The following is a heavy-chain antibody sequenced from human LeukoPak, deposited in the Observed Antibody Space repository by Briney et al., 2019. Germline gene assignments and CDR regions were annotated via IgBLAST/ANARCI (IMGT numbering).Heavy chain of an antibody. Sequence: GGSLRLSCAASGFTFSSYAMHWVRQAPGKGLEWVAVISYDGSNKYYADSVKGRFTITRDNSKNTLYLQMNSLRAEDTAVYYCARDRTGPFDYWGQGTLVTVSS. CDR1: GFTFSSYA. CDR3: ARDRTGPFDY. V-gene: IGHV3-30*01. D-gene: IGHD1-1*01. J-gene: IGHJ4*02. CDR2: ISYDGSNK.